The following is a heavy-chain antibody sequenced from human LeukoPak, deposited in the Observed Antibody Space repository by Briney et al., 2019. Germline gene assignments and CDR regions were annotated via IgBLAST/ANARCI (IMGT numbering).Heavy chain of an antibody. V-gene: IGHV3-11*01. CDR3: ARVPRGYSYGYFVDSYYYMDV. D-gene: IGHD5-18*01. CDR1: GFIFTDYY. Sequence: GGSLRLSCAASGFIFTDYYMTWIRQAPGKGLEWVSYISSSSSTIYYADSVKGRFTISRDNAKNSLYLQMNSLRAEDTAVYYCARVPRGYSYGYFVDSYYYMDVWGKGTTVTVSS. J-gene: IGHJ6*03. CDR2: ISSSSSTI.